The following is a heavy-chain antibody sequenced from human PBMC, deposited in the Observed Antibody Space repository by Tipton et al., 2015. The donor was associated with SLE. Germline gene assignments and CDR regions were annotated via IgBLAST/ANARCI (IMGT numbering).Heavy chain of an antibody. CDR2: IKRDGSEK. CDR3: ARGPRSRGTFDA. D-gene: IGHD2-15*01. J-gene: IGHJ3*01. V-gene: IGHV3-7*01. Sequence: SLRLSCAASGFTFSSYYMGWVRQAPGKGLEWVANIKRDGSEKYYLDSVKGRFTISRDNARNSLYLQVNSLRVEDTAVYYCARGPRSRGTFDAWGQGTVLTVSS. CDR1: GFTFSSYY.